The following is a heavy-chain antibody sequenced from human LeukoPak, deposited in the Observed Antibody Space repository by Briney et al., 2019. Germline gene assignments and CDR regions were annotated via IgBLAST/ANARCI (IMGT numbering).Heavy chain of an antibody. D-gene: IGHD4-17*01. CDR3: ARVWTATTPDY. Sequence: GGSLRLSCVASGLTFSNYALSWVRRAPGKGLEWASGISHSGGNTYYSDSVKGRFTISRDNSKNRLYLQMNSLRAEDTAVYYCARVWTATTPDYWGQGTLVTVSS. CDR2: ISHSGGNT. V-gene: IGHV3-23*01. CDR1: GLTFSNYA. J-gene: IGHJ4*02.